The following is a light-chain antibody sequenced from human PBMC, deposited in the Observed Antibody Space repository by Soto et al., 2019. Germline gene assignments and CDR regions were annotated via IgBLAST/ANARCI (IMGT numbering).Light chain of an antibody. Sequence: EIVMTQSPATLSVSPGERATLSCRASQSVSSNLAWYQQKPGQAPRLLIYDTSISATGIPATFSGSRSVAEFTLTNSSLQSEDFAVYYCKHYVTWPLTFGGGTKVESK. CDR2: DTS. CDR3: KHYVTWPLT. CDR1: QSVSSN. J-gene: IGKJ4*01. V-gene: IGKV3-15*01.